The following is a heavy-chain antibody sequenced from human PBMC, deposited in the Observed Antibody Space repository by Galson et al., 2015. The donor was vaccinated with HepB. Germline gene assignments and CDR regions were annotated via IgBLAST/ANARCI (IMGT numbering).Heavy chain of an antibody. V-gene: IGHV3-15*01. CDR1: GFTFSNAW. Sequence: SLRLSCAASGFTFSNAWMSWVRQAPGKGLEWVGRIKSKIDGGTTDYGAPVKGRFTISRDDSKRTVYLQMNSLKTEDTAVYYCTGRGTADYWGQGLLVTVSS. CDR2: IKSKIDGGTT. D-gene: IGHD2-21*02. J-gene: IGHJ4*02. CDR3: TGRGTADY.